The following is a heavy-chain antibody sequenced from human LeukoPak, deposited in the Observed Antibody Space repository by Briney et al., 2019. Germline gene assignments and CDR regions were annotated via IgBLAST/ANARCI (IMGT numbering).Heavy chain of an antibody. V-gene: IGHV4-34*01. D-gene: IGHD6-6*01. CDR1: GGSFSGYY. Sequence: SETLSLTCAVYGGSFSGYYWSWIRQPPGKGLEWIGEINHSGSTNYNPSLKSRVTISVDTSKDQFSLKLSSVTAADTAVYYCARGSGSSDYWGQGTLVTVSS. CDR3: ARGSGSSDY. CDR2: INHSGST. J-gene: IGHJ4*02.